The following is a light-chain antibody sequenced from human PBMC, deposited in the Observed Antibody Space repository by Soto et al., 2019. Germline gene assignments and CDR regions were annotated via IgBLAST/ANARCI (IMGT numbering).Light chain of an antibody. CDR1: QSVSSSY. J-gene: IGKJ2*01. Sequence: EIVLTQSPGTLSLSPGERATLSCRASQSVSSSYLAWYQQKPGQAPRLLIYGTSSRATGIPDRFSGSGSETDFTLTISRLEPEDFAVYYCKQYGSSPPYTFGQGTKVDIK. V-gene: IGKV3-20*01. CDR3: KQYGSSPPYT. CDR2: GTS.